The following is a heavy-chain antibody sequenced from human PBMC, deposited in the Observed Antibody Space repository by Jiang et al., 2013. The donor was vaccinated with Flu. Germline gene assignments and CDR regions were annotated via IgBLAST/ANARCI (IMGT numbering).Heavy chain of an antibody. Sequence: LLKPSETLSLTCAVYGGSFSGYYWSWIRQPPGKGLEWIGEINHSGSTNYNPSLKSRVTISVDTSKNQFSLKLSSVTAADTAVYYCARDLYYDSSGSFDYWGQGTLVTVSS. CDR3: ARDLYYDSSGSFDY. V-gene: IGHV4-34*01. D-gene: IGHD3-22*01. J-gene: IGHJ4*02. CDR1: GGSFSGYY. CDR2: INHSGST.